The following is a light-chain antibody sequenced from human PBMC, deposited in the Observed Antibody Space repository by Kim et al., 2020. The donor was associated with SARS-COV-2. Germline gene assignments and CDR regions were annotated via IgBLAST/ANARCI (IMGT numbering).Light chain of an antibody. Sequence: ASGGDKVHINWRKSRSISRNVNWYQQKPGRGPNLLIYAASNLQGGVPSRFSGRGSGTDFTLTISGVTREDFATYYCQQSDTSPLTFGGGNKVDIK. CDR1: RSISRN. V-gene: IGKV1-39*01. CDR3: QQSDTSPLT. CDR2: AAS. J-gene: IGKJ4*01.